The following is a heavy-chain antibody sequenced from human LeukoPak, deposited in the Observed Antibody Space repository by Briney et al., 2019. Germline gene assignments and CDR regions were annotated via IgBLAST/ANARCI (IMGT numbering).Heavy chain of an antibody. V-gene: IGHV3-30*02. CDR3: AKDRRGYCLDY. CDR2: IRYDGSNK. D-gene: IGHD3-22*01. CDR1: GFTFSSYG. J-gene: IGHJ4*02. Sequence: GGSLRLSCAASGFTFSSYGMHWVRQAPGKGLEWVAFIRYDGSNKYYADSVKGRFTISRDNSKNTLYLQMNSLRAEDTAVYYCAKDRRGYCLDYWGQGTLVTVSS.